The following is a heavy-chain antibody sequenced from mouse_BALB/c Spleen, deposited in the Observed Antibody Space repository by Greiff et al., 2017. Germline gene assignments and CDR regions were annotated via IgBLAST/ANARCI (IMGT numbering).Heavy chain of an antibody. Sequence: EVKLMESGGGLVKPGGSLKLSCAASGFTFSDYYMYWVRQTPEKRLEWVATISDGGSYTYYPDSVKGRFTISRDNAKNNLYLQMSSLKSEDTAMYYCARGEVRRTWFAYWGQGTLVTVSA. D-gene: IGHD2-14*01. J-gene: IGHJ3*01. CDR1: GFTFSDYY. CDR2: ISDGGSYT. V-gene: IGHV5-4*02. CDR3: ARGEVRRTWFAY.